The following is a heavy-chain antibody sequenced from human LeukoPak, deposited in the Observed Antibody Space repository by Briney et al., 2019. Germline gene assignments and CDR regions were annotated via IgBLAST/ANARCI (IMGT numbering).Heavy chain of an antibody. CDR2: IYTSGST. D-gene: IGHD3-22*01. J-gene: IGHJ4*02. CDR3: ARSYDSSGHYYFDY. CDR1: GGSISSYY. V-gene: IGHV4-4*07. Sequence: SETLSLTCTVSGGSISSYYWSWIRQPAGKGLEWIGRIYTSGSTNYNPSLKSRVTMSVDTSKNQFSLKLSSVTAADTAVYCCARSYDSSGHYYFDYWGQGTLVTVSS.